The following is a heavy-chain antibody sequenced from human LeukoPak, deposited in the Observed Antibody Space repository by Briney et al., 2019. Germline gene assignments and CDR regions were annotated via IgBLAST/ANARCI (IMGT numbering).Heavy chain of an antibody. J-gene: IGHJ5*02. CDR2: IKQDSGEK. CDR3: VREVAAVGTNNFDP. CDR1: GFSFSGHW. Sequence: GGSLRLSCVASGFSFSGHWMSWVRLAPGKGLEWVANIKQDSGEKYYVDSVRGRFTISRDNANNSLYLQMNSLRAEDTAMYYCVREVAAVGTNNFDPWGQGTLVTVSS. V-gene: IGHV3-7*01. D-gene: IGHD6-13*01.